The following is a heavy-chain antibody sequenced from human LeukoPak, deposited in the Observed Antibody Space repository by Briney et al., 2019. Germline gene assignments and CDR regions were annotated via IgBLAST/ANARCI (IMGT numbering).Heavy chain of an antibody. J-gene: IGHJ4*02. D-gene: IGHD2-2*01. Sequence: GASVKVSCKASGGTFTSYGISWVRQAPGQGLEWMGWISAYNGNTNYAQKLQGRVTMTTDTSTSTAYMELRSLRPEDTAIYYCASQLPFYCSNVTCYRLDYWGQGTLVTVSS. V-gene: IGHV1-18*01. CDR3: ASQLPFYCSNVTCYRLDY. CDR2: ISAYNGNT. CDR1: GGTFTSYG.